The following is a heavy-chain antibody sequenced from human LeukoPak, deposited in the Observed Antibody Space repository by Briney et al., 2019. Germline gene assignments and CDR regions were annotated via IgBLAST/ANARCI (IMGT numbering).Heavy chain of an antibody. Sequence: SEXXXXTCNVSGASISPHYWSWIRQPPGKRLEWIGYIYHIGTTKYSPSLRSRVTMAVDTSKNRFSLNLSSVTAADTAVYYCARDLGPTVTQRGWFDPWGQGILVTVSS. V-gene: IGHV4-59*11. CDR2: IYHIGTT. D-gene: IGHD4-17*01. J-gene: IGHJ5*02. CDR1: GASISPHY. CDR3: ARDLGPTVTQRGWFDP.